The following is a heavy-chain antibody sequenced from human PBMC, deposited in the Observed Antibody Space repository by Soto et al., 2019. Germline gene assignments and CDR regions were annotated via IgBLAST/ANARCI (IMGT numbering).Heavy chain of an antibody. D-gene: IGHD3-3*01. CDR1: GGSISSSNW. Sequence: QVQLQESGPGLVKPSGTLSLTCAVSGGSISSSNWWSWVRQPPGKGLEWIGEIYHSGSTNYNTSLKSRVTISVDKSKNQFSLKLSSVTAADTAVYYCARASTYDFWSGYYPSWYFDLWGRGTLVTVSS. CDR2: IYHSGST. V-gene: IGHV4-4*02. J-gene: IGHJ2*01. CDR3: ARASTYDFWSGYYPSWYFDL.